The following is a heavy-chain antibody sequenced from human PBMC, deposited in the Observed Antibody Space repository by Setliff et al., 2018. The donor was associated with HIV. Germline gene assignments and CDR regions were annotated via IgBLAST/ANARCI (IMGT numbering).Heavy chain of an antibody. CDR2: MYYSGST. Sequence: NPSETLSLTCTVSGGSISSSSYYWGWVRQPPGKGLEWIGSMYYSGSTYYTPSLKSRITISLDTSKHQFSLRMRSVTAADTAVYYCARVFVDTAVLRVLEYYFDSWGRGTLVTVAS. CDR3: ARVFVDTAVLRVLEYYFDS. CDR1: GGSISSSSYY. D-gene: IGHD5-18*01. V-gene: IGHV4-39*07. J-gene: IGHJ4*02.